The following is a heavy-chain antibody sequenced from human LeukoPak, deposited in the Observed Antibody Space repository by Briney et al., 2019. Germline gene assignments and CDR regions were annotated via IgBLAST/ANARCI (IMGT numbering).Heavy chain of an antibody. D-gene: IGHD3-16*02. Sequence: SETLSLTRTVSGGSISSSSYYWGWIRQPPGKGLEWIGSIYYSGNTYYNPSLKSRVTISVDTSKNLFSLKLSSVTAADTAVYYCARQYYDYVWGSYRDLYYFDYWGQGTLVTVSS. CDR2: IYYSGNT. CDR1: GGSISSSSYY. J-gene: IGHJ4*02. CDR3: ARQYYDYVWGSYRDLYYFDY. V-gene: IGHV4-39*01.